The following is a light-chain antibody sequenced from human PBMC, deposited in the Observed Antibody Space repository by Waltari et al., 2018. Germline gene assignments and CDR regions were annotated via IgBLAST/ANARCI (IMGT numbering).Light chain of an antibody. Sequence: DIVMTQSPDSLAVSLGERATINCKSSQTVLSSSNNKNYLAWYQQKPGQPPRLLIYWASARESGVPDRFSGSGSVTDFTLTISSLQAEDVAVYYCQQYYTIPRAFGQGTKVEIK. V-gene: IGKV4-1*01. CDR2: WAS. J-gene: IGKJ1*01. CDR1: QTVLSSSNNKNY. CDR3: QQYYTIPRA.